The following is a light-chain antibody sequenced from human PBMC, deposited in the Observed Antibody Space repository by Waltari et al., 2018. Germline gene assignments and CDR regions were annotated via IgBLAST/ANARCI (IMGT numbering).Light chain of an antibody. J-gene: IGLJ3*02. Sequence: QLVLTQSPSASASLGASVKLTCTLSSAHSSHIIAWLQQKPGKGPRYLMKVNSDGSHRKGDGIPVRFSGSSSGAERYLTISSLQSEDEADYYCETGGHGTWVFGGGTKLTVL. CDR1: SAHSSHI. CDR2: VNSDGSH. V-gene: IGLV4-69*01. CDR3: ETGGHGTWV.